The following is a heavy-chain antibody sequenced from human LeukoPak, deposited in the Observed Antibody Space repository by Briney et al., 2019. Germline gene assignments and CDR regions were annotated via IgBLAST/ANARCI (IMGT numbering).Heavy chain of an antibody. CDR2: ISGSGGST. V-gene: IGHV3-23*01. D-gene: IGHD4-11*01. J-gene: IGHJ4*02. CDR3: AKSEDYSNSGGWYYFDY. Sequence: QAGGSLRLSCAASGFTFSSYAMSWVRQAPGKGLEWVSTISGSGGSTYYADSVKGRFTISRDNSKNTLYLQMNSLRAEDTAVYYCAKSEDYSNSGGWYYFDYWGQGTLVTVSS. CDR1: GFTFSSYA.